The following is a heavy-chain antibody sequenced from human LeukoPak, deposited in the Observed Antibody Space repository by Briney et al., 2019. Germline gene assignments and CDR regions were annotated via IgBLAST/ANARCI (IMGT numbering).Heavy chain of an antibody. V-gene: IGHV3-30*04. D-gene: IGHD6-6*01. CDR1: GFTFSSYA. CDR2: ISYDGSNK. J-gene: IGHJ5*02. Sequence: PGGSLRLSCAASGFTFSSYAMHWVRQAPGKGLEWVTFISYDGSNKNYADSAKGRFTISRDNFKNTLYLQMNSLRVQDTAVYYCATDMRGGSSSSPAWGQGTLVTVSS. CDR3: ATDMRGGSSSSPA.